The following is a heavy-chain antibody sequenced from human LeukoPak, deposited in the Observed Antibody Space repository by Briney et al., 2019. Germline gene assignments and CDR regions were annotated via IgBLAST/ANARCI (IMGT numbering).Heavy chain of an antibody. CDR1: GYSMSNGYH. V-gene: IGHV4-38-2*02. J-gene: IGHJ4*02. CDR3: ATDYGEITN. D-gene: IGHD4-17*01. CDR2: FYHTGST. Sequence: SETLSLTCTVSGYSMSNGYHWGWIRQPPGKGLEWIGSFYHTGSTYYNPSFKSRVTISVDMSKNQFSLKLSSVIAADTAVYYCATDYGEITNWGQGTLVTVSS.